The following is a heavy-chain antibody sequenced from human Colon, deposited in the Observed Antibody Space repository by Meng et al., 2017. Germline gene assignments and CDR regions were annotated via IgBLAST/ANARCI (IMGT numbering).Heavy chain of an antibody. D-gene: IGHD2-2*01. Sequence: LGSGGGLVQPGGSLGLSCAASGFTLSSNGMSWVRQAPGKGLEWVSSIRLGGGGTKYADSVQGRFTISRDDSKNTLYLQMNSLSAEDTAIYYCAKDFSSTWYKDYWGQGTLVTVSS. CDR3: AKDFSSTWYKDY. CDR2: IRLGGGGT. J-gene: IGHJ4*02. CDR1: GFTLSSNG. V-gene: IGHV3-23*01.